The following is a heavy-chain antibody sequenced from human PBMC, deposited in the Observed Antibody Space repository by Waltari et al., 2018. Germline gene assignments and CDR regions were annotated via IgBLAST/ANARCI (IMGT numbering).Heavy chain of an antibody. CDR1: GYSFTSYW. D-gene: IGHD6-6*01. V-gene: IGHV5-51*01. CDR3: AGHGGVGGLVFFAFDI. Sequence: EVQLVQSGAEVKKPGESLKISCKGSGYSFTSYWIGWVRQMPGKGMEWMGFIYLGDSYTRYSPSFQVQVTFSADKSISTAYLQWSSLKASDTAMYYCAGHGGVGGLVFFAFDIWGQGTMVTVSS. CDR2: IYLGDSYT. J-gene: IGHJ3*02.